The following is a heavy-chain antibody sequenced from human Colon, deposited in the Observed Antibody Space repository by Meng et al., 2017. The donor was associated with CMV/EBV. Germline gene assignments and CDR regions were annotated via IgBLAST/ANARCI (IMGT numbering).Heavy chain of an antibody. Sequence: VQPVESGGGLVLPGGSLILSCAASGFTFKKYWMHWVRQAPGEGLVWVARINEDGTTTNYADSVKGRFTISRDNAKNTVYLQLNSLRAEDTAVYYCVRDIRVDDYWGQGTLVTASS. D-gene: IGHD2-15*01. CDR2: INEDGTTT. CDR1: GFTFKKYW. J-gene: IGHJ4*02. V-gene: IGHV3-74*01. CDR3: VRDIRVDDY.